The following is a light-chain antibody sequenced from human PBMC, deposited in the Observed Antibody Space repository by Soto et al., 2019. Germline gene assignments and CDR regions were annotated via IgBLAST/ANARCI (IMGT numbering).Light chain of an antibody. Sequence: DIQMTQSPSTLSASVGDRVTITCRASESISSWLAWYQQKPGKAPKLLIYKASTLESGVPSRFSGSGSGTEFTLTISSLQPDDFATYYCQEYASYCRTFGQGTTVEIK. CDR3: QEYASYCRT. V-gene: IGKV1-5*03. J-gene: IGKJ1*01. CDR2: KAS. CDR1: ESISSW.